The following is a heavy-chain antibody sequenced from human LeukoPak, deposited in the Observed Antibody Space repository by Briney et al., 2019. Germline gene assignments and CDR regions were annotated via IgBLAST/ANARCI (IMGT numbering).Heavy chain of an antibody. D-gene: IGHD3-10*01. CDR3: AREGGERTYDY. CDR1: GLTFNSYA. V-gene: IGHV3-30*04. Sequence: GGSLRLSCAASGLTFNSYAMHWVRQAPGKGLEWVASLSNDATNKYYADSVKGRFTISRDNSKNTLYLQMNSLRAEDTAVYYCAREGGERTYDYWGQGTLVTVSS. J-gene: IGHJ4*02. CDR2: LSNDATNK.